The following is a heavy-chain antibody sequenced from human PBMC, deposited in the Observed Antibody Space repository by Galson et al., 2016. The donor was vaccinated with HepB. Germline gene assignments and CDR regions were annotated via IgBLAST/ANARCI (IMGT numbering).Heavy chain of an antibody. CDR3: ARREWNFDSSGHYAEF. CDR1: GYSFSTYW. J-gene: IGHJ4*02. V-gene: IGHV5-51*01. Sequence: QSGAEVKKPGESLKISCKGSGYSFSTYWIGWVRQKPGKGLEWMGFIYPGDSDTTYSPSFEGQVTISADKSISTAYLQWSSLKASDTAVYYCARREWNFDSSGHYAEFWGQGTLVTVSS. CDR2: IYPGDSDT. D-gene: IGHD3-22*01.